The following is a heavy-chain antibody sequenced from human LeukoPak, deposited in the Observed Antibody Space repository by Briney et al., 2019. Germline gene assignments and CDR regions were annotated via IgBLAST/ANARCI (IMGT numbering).Heavy chain of an antibody. V-gene: IGHV1-2*02. CDR3: ARAKYYYDSSGYYHYGY. CDR1: GYTFTGYY. CDR2: INPNSGGT. Sequence: ASVKVSCKTSGYTFTGYYMHWVRQAPGQGLEWMGWINPNSGGTNYAQKFQGRVTMTRDTSISTAYMELSRLRSDDTAVYYCARAKYYYDSSGYYHYGYWGRGTLVTVSS. J-gene: IGHJ4*02. D-gene: IGHD3-22*01.